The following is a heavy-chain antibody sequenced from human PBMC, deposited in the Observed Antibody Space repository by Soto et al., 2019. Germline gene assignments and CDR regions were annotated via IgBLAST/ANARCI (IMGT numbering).Heavy chain of an antibody. CDR2: FDPEDGET. J-gene: IGHJ3*02. Sequence: GASVKVSCKVSGYTLTELSMHWVRQAPGKGLEWMGGFDPEDGETIYAQKFQGRVTMTEDTTTDTAYMELSSLRSEDTAVYYCATGDITMIVVVSGAFDIWGQGTMVTVSS. CDR1: GYTLTELS. CDR3: ATGDITMIVVVSGAFDI. D-gene: IGHD3-22*01. V-gene: IGHV1-24*01.